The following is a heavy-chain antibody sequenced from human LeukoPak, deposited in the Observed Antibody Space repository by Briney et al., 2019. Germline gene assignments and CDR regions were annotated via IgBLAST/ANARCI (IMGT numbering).Heavy chain of an antibody. CDR1: RASVSSYY. J-gene: IGHJ6*03. V-gene: IGHV4-4*07. D-gene: IGHD6-19*01. CDR3: VRDYSSGWPMNYYNHFLDL. CDR2: VFATGSP. Sequence: SETLSLTCTVFRASVSSYYWSWVRQPAGKGLEWIGRVFATGSPNYSPSLKSRVSISLDASKNQLSLRLTSVTAADTAVYFCVRDYSSGWPMNYYNHFLDLWGKGTTVTVSS.